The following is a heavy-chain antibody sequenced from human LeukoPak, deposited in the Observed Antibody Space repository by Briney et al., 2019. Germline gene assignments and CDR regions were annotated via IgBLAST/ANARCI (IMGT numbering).Heavy chain of an antibody. CDR2: IWYDGSNK. Sequence: PGRSLRLSCAASGFTFSSYGMHWVRQAPGKGLEWVAVIWYDGSNKYYADSVKGRFTISRDNSKNTLYLQMNSLRAEDTAVYYCATITTPYYYYYGMDVWGQGTTVTVSS. J-gene: IGHJ6*02. CDR1: GFTFSSYG. CDR3: ATITTPYYYYYGMDV. D-gene: IGHD1-14*01. V-gene: IGHV3-33*01.